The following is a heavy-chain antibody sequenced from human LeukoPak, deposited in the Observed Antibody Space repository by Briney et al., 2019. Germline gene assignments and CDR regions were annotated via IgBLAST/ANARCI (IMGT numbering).Heavy chain of an antibody. Sequence: GSLRLSCAVSGITLSNYGMSWVRQAPGKGLEWVAGISGSGGRTSYADPVKGRFTISRDNPKNTLYLQMNSLGAEDTAVYFCARRGVVIRVILVGFHKEAYYFDSWGQGALVTVSS. V-gene: IGHV3-23*01. CDR2: ISGSGGRT. D-gene: IGHD3-22*01. CDR3: ARRGVVIRVILVGFHKEAYYFDS. J-gene: IGHJ4*02. CDR1: GITLSNYG.